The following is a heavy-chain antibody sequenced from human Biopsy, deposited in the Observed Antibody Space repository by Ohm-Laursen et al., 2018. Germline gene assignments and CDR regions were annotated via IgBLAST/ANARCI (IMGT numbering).Heavy chain of an antibody. Sequence: ASVKVSCKVSGYTFTSYDITWVRQASGQGPEWIGWLNPVSGNSNFGQKFRGRVTVTSDTSISTAYMELSGLTSDDTATYYCGRAVRNQLLTDPWGQGTLVTVAS. J-gene: IGHJ5*02. CDR2: LNPVSGNS. CDR3: GRAVRNQLLTDP. CDR1: GYTFTSYD. D-gene: IGHD1-7*01. V-gene: IGHV1-8*01.